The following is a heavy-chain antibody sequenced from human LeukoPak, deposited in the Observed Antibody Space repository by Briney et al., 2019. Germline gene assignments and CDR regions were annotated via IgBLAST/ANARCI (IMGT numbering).Heavy chain of an antibody. CDR3: ARGGSYLSPLGYFDY. CDR2: ISYDGSNK. Sequence: GGSLRLSCAASGLTSSSYVMHCVRQAPGKGLGWVAVISYDGSNKYYADSVKGRFTTSRDNSKNTLYLQMNSLRAEDTAVYYCARGGSYLSPLGYFDYWGQGTLVTVSS. J-gene: IGHJ4*02. D-gene: IGHD1-26*01. CDR1: GLTSSSYV. V-gene: IGHV3-30-3*01.